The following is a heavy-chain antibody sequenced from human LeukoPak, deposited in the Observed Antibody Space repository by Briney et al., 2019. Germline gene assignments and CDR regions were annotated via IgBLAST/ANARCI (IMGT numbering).Heavy chain of an antibody. CDR3: ATLKGWYGEGCFDY. D-gene: IGHD3-10*01. V-gene: IGHV3-53*01. J-gene: IGHJ4*02. CDR2: IYPDGRA. CDR1: GVTVSTIY. Sequence: GGSLRLSCAASGVTVSTIYMGWVRQAPGKGLDWVSVIYPDGRAYYAESVKGRFTISRDTSDNPLFLQMNHLRAEHTAVYYCATLKGWYGEGCFDYWGQGTLVTVSS.